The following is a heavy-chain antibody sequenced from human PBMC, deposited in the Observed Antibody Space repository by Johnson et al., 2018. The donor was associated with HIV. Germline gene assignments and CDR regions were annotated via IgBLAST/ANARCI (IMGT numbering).Heavy chain of an antibody. CDR3: ERPSSIASLYDAFDI. CDR2: ISYHGSNT. D-gene: IGHD6-6*01. J-gene: IGHJ3*02. Sequence: QVQLVESGGGVVQPGRSLRLSCAASGFTFSDYAMHWVRQAPGKGLEWVAVISYHGSNTYYADSMRGRFTISRDNSKNTLYLQMNSLRVEDTAVYYCERPSSIASLYDAFDIWGQGTMVTVSS. CDR1: GFTFSDYA. V-gene: IGHV3-30*04.